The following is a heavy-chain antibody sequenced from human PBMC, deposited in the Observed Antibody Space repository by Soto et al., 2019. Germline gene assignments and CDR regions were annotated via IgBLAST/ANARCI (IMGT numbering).Heavy chain of an antibody. CDR2: ISASGNT. V-gene: IGHV4-4*07. Sequence: PSETLSLTCTVSGDSISDYYWNWIRQPAGKGLEWIGHISASGNTNYNPSLRSRVTMSVDTSKNRFSLKVTSVSAADTAVYFCAREAGYCTSTSCSRLMGWFDPWGRGTLVTVSS. J-gene: IGHJ5*02. D-gene: IGHD2-2*01. CDR3: AREAGYCTSTSCSRLMGWFDP. CDR1: GDSISDYY.